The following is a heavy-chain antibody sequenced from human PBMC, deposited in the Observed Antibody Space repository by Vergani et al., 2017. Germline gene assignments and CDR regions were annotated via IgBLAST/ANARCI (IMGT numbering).Heavy chain of an antibody. CDR3: AKANPRKSGYDYLYYYHAMDV. CDR1: GFTFNHYA. Sequence: EVQLLESGGDLVQPGGSLRLSCAASGFTFNHYAMNWVRQAPGKGLEWVSGISGSGGSTYYAGSVKGRSTISRDSSKNTLYLQMNSLSAGDTAVYYCAKANPRKSGYDYLYYYHAMDVWGQGTTVTVSS. V-gene: IGHV3-23*01. J-gene: IGHJ6*02. CDR2: ISGSGGST. D-gene: IGHD5-12*01.